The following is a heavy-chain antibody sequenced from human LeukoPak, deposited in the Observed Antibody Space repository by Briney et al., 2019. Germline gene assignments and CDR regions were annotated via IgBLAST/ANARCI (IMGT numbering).Heavy chain of an antibody. J-gene: IGHJ5*02. V-gene: IGHV4-59*01. Sequence: SETLSLTCTVSGASISSSNWNWIRQAPGKGLEWIEYITFSGGTNYHPSLGSRVTISLDMSKNQFSLKLTSVTAADTAIYYCARDSVYATNWYDPWGQGTLVTVSS. D-gene: IGHD2-8*01. CDR3: ARDSVYATNWYDP. CDR2: ITFSGGT. CDR1: GASISSSN.